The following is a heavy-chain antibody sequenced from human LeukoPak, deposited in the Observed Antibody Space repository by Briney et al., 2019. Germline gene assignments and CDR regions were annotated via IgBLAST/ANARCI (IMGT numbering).Heavy chain of an antibody. V-gene: IGHV3-23*01. Sequence: PGGSLRLSCAASGFTFSSYAMSWVRQAPGKGLEWVSAISGSGGSTYYADSVKGRFTISRDNSKNTLYLQMNSLRAEDTAVYYCAKGQAAMVAARLIDYWGQGTLVTVSS. CDR3: AKGQAAMVAARLIDY. CDR2: ISGSGGST. D-gene: IGHD6-6*01. CDR1: GFTFSSYA. J-gene: IGHJ4*02.